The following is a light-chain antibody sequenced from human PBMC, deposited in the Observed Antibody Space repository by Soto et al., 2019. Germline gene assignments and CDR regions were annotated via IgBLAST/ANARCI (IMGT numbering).Light chain of an antibody. V-gene: IGLV1-40*01. CDR2: GST. J-gene: IGLJ2*01. Sequence: QSVLTQPPSVSGAPGQRVVISCTGSDSNTGAGFDVHWYQHLPGTAPKLLIFGSTIRASGVPDRFSGSKSGASASLAITALQAEDEADYYCQSYDNSLNGVLFGGGTKLTVL. CDR3: QSYDNSLNGVL. CDR1: DSNTGAGFD.